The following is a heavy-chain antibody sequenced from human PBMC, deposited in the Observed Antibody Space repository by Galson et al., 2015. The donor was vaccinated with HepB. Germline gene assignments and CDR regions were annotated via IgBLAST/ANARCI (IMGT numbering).Heavy chain of an antibody. D-gene: IGHD6-13*01. Sequence: SLRLSCAASGFTFSSYGMHWVRQAPGKGLEWVSVIWYDGSNKYYADSVKGRFTISRDNSKNTLYLQMNSLRAEDTAVYYCAKDRRSSWSFDYWGQGTLVTVSS. CDR1: GFTFSSYG. J-gene: IGHJ4*02. V-gene: IGHV3-33*06. CDR2: IWYDGSNK. CDR3: AKDRRSSWSFDY.